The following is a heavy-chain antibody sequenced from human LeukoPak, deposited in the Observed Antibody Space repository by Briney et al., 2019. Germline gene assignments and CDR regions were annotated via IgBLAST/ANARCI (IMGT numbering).Heavy chain of an antibody. Sequence: ASVKVSCKASGYTFTSYGISWVRQAPGQGLEWMGWISAYNGNTNYAQKLQGRVTITRDTSASTAYMELSSLRSEDTAVYYCARDPVGATARFDYWGQGTLVTVSS. D-gene: IGHD1-26*01. CDR3: ARDPVGATARFDY. V-gene: IGHV1-18*01. CDR2: ISAYNGNT. J-gene: IGHJ4*02. CDR1: GYTFTSYG.